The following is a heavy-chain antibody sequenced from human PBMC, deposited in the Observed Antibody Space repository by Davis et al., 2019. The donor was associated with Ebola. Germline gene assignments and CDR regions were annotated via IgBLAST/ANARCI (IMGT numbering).Heavy chain of an antibody. CDR2: IYYSGST. Sequence: SETLSLTCTVSAGSISSGDDYWSWIRQPPGKGLEWIGYIYYSGSTNYNPSLKSRVTISVDTSKNQFSLKLSSVTAADTAVYYCARGPAIAAYDYWGQGTLVTVSS. D-gene: IGHD2-21*01. CDR1: AGSISSGDDY. V-gene: IGHV4-61*08. CDR3: ARGPAIAAYDY. J-gene: IGHJ4*02.